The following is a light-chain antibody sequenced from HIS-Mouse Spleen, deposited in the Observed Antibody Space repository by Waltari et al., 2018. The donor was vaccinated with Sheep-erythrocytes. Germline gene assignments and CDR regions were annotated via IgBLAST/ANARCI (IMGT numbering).Light chain of an antibody. CDR3: AAWDDSLNGWV. V-gene: IGLV1-36*01. J-gene: IGLJ3*02. CDR2: YDD. CDR1: ISNIGNNA. Sequence: QSVLTQPPSVSEAPRQRVTISCSGSISNIGNNAVNWYQQLPGKAPKLLIYYDDLLPSGVSDRFSGAKSGTSASLAISGLQSEEEADYYWAAWDDSLNGWVFGGGTKLTVL.